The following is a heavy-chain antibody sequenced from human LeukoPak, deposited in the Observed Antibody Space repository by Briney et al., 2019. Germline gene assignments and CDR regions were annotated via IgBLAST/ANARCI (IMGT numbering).Heavy chain of an antibody. V-gene: IGHV4-4*02. Sequence: PSETLSLTCTVSSDSYFTSNWWSWVRPPPGKGLDWIGEINHRGHTNYNPSLKSRVTISVDTSKNQFSLKLSSVTTADTAVYYCARVLRSVLWFGELLYGGYCDYWGQGTLVTVSS. J-gene: IGHJ4*02. CDR3: ARVLRSVLWFGELLYGGYCDY. CDR1: SDSYFTSNW. CDR2: INHRGHT. D-gene: IGHD3-10*01.